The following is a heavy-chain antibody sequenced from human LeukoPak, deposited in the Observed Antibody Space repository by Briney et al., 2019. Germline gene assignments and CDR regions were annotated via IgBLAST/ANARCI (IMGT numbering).Heavy chain of an antibody. D-gene: IGHD5-12*01. CDR1: GLTFSSHW. Sequence: GGSLRLSCAASGLTFSSHWMHWVRQAPGKGLVWVSRITNDGSSTTYADSVKGRFTISRDNAKNSLYLQMNSLRVEDTAVYYCATAEYTVALDYWGQGALITVSS. CDR2: ITNDGSST. J-gene: IGHJ4*02. V-gene: IGHV3-74*01. CDR3: ATAEYTVALDY.